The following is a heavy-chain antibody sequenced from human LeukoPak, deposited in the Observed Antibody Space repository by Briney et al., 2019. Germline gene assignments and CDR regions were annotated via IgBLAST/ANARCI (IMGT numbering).Heavy chain of an antibody. D-gene: IGHD2-2*01. CDR1: GFTFSRYW. Sequence: GESLRLSCAASGFTFSRYWIHWVRQAPGKGLEWVSSVSTGSNYIYYADSVKGRFTISRDNDKNSLYLQMNSLRAEDTAVYYCARISSLSVPAALWGQGTLVTVSS. CDR3: ARISSLSVPAAL. CDR2: VSTGSNYI. V-gene: IGHV3-21*01. J-gene: IGHJ4*02.